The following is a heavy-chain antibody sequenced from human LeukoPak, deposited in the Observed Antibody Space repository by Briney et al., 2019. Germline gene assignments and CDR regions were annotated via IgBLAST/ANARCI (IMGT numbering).Heavy chain of an antibody. CDR1: GFTFSSYT. J-gene: IGHJ6*03. CDR3: SRSSSRNFGVVIKSYYYYMDV. D-gene: IGHD3-3*01. CDR2: ISSSSRYI. V-gene: IGHV3-21*04. Sequence: PGGSLRLSCAASGFTFSSYTMNWVRQAPGKGLEWVSSISSSSRYIYYADSLKGRFTISRDNAKNSLYLQMNSLKTEDTAVYYCSRSSSRNFGVVIKSYYYYMDVWGKGTTVTVSS.